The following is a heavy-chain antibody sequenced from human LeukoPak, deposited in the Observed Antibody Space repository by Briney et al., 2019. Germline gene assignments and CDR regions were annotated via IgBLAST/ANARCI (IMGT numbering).Heavy chain of an antibody. D-gene: IGHD2/OR15-2a*01. CDR3: AKRNLYYFDS. CDR1: GFTFSSYV. CDR2: INNGGTT. V-gene: IGHV3-23*01. J-gene: IGHJ4*02. Sequence: RPGGSLRLACAASGFTFSSYVMSWVRQAPEKGLEWVSDINNGGTTYYADSVKGRFTISRDNSKSTLYLQMNSLRAEDTAVYYCAKRNLYYFDSWGQGTMVTVSS.